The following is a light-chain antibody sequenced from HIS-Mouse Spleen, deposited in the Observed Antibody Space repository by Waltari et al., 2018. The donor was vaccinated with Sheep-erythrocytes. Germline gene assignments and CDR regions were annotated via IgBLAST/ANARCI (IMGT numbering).Light chain of an antibody. V-gene: IGLV2-11*01. CDR1: SSDVGGYNY. Sequence: QSVLTQPPSVSGAPGQRVTISCTGTSSDVGGYNYVSWYQQHPGKAPKLMIYDVSKRPSGVPDRFSGSKSGTTASLTISGLQAEDEADYYCCSYAGSYNHVFATGTKVTVL. CDR2: DVS. J-gene: IGLJ1*01. CDR3: CSYAGSYNHV.